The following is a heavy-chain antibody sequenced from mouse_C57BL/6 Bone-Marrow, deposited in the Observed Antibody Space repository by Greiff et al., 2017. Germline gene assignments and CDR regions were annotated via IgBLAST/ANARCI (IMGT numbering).Heavy chain of an antibody. CDR3: ARGDGYYRYYAMDY. CDR1: GYTFTSYW. Sequence: VQLQQPGAELVMPGASVKLSCKASGYTFTSYWMHWVKQRPGQGLEWIGEIDPSDSYTNYNQKFKGKSTLTVDKSSSTAYMQLSSLTSEDSAVYYGARGDGYYRYYAMDYWGQGTSVTVSS. V-gene: IGHV1-69*01. D-gene: IGHD2-3*01. CDR2: IDPSDSYT. J-gene: IGHJ4*01.